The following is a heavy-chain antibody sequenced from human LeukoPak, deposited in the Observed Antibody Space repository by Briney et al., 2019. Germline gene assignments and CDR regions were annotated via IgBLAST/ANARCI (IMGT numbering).Heavy chain of an antibody. V-gene: IGHV4-34*01. Sequence: PSETLSLTCAVYGGSFSGYYWSWIRRPPGKGLEWVGEINHSGSTNYNPSLKSRVTISVDTSKNQFSLKLSSVTAADTAVYYCARDRAHCSSTSCLNRFDPWGQGTLVTVSS. CDR3: ARDRAHCSSTSCLNRFDP. D-gene: IGHD2-2*01. CDR2: INHSGST. J-gene: IGHJ5*02. CDR1: GGSFSGYY.